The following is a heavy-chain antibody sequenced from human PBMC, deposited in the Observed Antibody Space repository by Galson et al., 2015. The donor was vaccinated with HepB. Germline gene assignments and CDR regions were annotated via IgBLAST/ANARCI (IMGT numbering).Heavy chain of an antibody. CDR3: ARDGTYCSSTSCPNWFDP. Sequence: SVKVSCKASGYTFTSYAMHWVRQAPGQRLEWMGWINAGNGNTKYSQKFQGRVTITRDTSASTAYMELSSLRSEDTAVYYCARDGTYCSSTSCPNWFDPWGQGTLVTVSS. CDR1: GYTFTSYA. J-gene: IGHJ5*02. D-gene: IGHD2-2*01. CDR2: INAGNGNT. V-gene: IGHV1-3*01.